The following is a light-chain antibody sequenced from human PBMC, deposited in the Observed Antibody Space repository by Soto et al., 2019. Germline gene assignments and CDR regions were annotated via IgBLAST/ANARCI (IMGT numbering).Light chain of an antibody. V-gene: IGKV3-20*01. CDR2: GAA. Sequence: EIVLTQSPGTLSLSPGERATLSCRANQSISHYLAWYQQKPGQSPRLLIYGAASRAIGIPDRFNGSGSGTDFTLTISRLEPEDFAVYYCQQYAGLPYTFGQGTKLEIK. CDR1: QSISHY. CDR3: QQYAGLPYT. J-gene: IGKJ2*01.